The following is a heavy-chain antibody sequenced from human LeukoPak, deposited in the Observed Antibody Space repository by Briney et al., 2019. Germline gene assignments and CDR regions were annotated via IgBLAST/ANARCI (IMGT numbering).Heavy chain of an antibody. Sequence: PGGSLRLSYAASGFTFSSYSINWVRQAPGKGLEWVSSISSSSTYIYYADSVKGRFTISRDNAKNSLYLQMDSLRAEDTAVYYCARQLVQTYYYYGMDVWGQGTTVTVSS. CDR2: ISSSSTYI. D-gene: IGHD6-13*01. CDR1: GFTFSSYS. J-gene: IGHJ6*02. CDR3: ARQLVQTYYYYGMDV. V-gene: IGHV3-21*01.